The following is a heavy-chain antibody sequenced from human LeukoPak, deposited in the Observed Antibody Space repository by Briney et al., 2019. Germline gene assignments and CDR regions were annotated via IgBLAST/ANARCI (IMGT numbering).Heavy chain of an antibody. CDR2: IYADGYT. CDR3: ARDRRGEKDFDV. V-gene: IGHV3-53*04. J-gene: IGHJ3*01. CDR1: GISVSNDY. Sequence: GGSLRLSCAASGISVSNDYMSWVRQAPGKGLEWVSAIYADGYTRDAASVKGRFSISRHNSKNTVYLQMDNLRPEDTAVYYCARDRRGEKDFDVWGPGTMVAVSS.